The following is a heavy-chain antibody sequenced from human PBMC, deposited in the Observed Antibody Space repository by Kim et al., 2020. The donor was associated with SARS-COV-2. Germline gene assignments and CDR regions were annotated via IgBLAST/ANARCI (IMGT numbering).Heavy chain of an antibody. CDR3: ARRRQLDYAFDV. CDR2: IFYTGAT. Sequence: SETLSLTCGVPGGSIGGFYWTWVRQPPGKALEWIGNIFYTGATDYNPSLKSRVTLSGGASKNSFSLHLRSVTAADMAVYFCARRRQLDYAFDVWGQGTSVIVSS. CDR1: GGSIGGFY. V-gene: IGHV4-59*08. D-gene: IGHD3-9*01. J-gene: IGHJ3*01.